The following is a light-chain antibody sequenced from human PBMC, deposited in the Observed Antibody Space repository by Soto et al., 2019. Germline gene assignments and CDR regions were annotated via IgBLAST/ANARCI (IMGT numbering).Light chain of an antibody. V-gene: IGLV2-14*01. CDR1: SSDNGTYNY. CDR3: NSYTSSSTLYV. Sequence: QSALSQPASVSGSRGQSITMSCTGTSSDNGTYNYVSWYQQHPGKAPKLMLYEVSNRPSGVSNRFFGSKSGNTASLTISGLQAEDEADYFCNSYTSSSTLYVFGTGTKVTVL. J-gene: IGLJ1*01. CDR2: EVS.